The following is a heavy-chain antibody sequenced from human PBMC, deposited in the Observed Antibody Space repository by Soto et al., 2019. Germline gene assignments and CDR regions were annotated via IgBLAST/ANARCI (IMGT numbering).Heavy chain of an antibody. V-gene: IGHV3-48*02. J-gene: IGHJ4*02. CDR2: ISSGSSSI. Sequence: EVQLVESGGGLVQPGGSLRLSCAASGFSFSRDSMNWVRQAPGKGLEWISYISSGSSSIYYADSVKGRFTISRDNAKNSLYLQMNSLRDEDTAVYYCAPDLLDDYGDYVSGLDYWGQGTLVTVSS. CDR3: APDLLDDYGDYVSGLDY. D-gene: IGHD4-17*01. CDR1: GFSFSRDS.